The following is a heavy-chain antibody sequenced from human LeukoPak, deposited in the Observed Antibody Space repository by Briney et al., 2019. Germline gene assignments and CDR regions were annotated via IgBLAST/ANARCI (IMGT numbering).Heavy chain of an antibody. V-gene: IGHV4-39*07. Sequence: PSETLSLTCSVSGGSITKNGYYWGWIRQSPETGLEWIGSMHYSGSTYYNPSLNSRVTISVDTSKNQFSLKLTSVTAADTAVYYCCGSGWFAGPFGYWGQGTLVTVSS. CDR3: CGSGWFAGPFGY. D-gene: IGHD6-19*01. CDR1: GGSITKNGYY. J-gene: IGHJ4*02. CDR2: MHYSGST.